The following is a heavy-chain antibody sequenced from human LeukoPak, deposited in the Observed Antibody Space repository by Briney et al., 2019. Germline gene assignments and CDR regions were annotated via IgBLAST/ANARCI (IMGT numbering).Heavy chain of an antibody. D-gene: IGHD2-21*02. CDR3: TRDPSDDDRSDY. CDR1: GFTVSNY. CDR2: IYADGST. J-gene: IGHJ4*02. Sequence: PGGSLRLSCAASGFTVSNYMSWGRQAPGKGLQWVSVIYADGSTYYADSVKGRFTISRDISKNTLYLQVNRLRAEDTAVYYCTRDPSDDDRSDYWGQGTLVTVSS. V-gene: IGHV3-66*02.